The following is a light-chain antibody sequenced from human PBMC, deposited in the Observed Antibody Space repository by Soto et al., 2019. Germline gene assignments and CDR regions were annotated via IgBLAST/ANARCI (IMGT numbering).Light chain of an antibody. CDR1: SSDVGGYNY. V-gene: IGLV2-8*01. J-gene: IGLJ2*01. Sequence: QSALTQPPSASGSPGQSVTISCTGTSSDVGGYNYVSWYQQHPGKAPNLMIYEVSKRPSGVPDRFSGSKSGNTASLTVSGLQAEYEVDYYCSSYAGSNNVLFGGGTKLTV. CDR3: SSYAGSNNVL. CDR2: EVS.